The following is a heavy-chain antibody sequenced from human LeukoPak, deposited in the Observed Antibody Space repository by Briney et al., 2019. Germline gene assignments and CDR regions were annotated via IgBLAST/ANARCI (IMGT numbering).Heavy chain of an antibody. CDR3: ARDRTDNWFDP. J-gene: IGHJ5*02. V-gene: IGHV4-59*12. CDR2: IYYSGST. CDR1: GGSISSYY. Sequence: SETLSLTCTVSGGSISSYYWSWIRQPPGKGLEWIGYIYYSGSTNYNPSLKSRVTISVDTSKNQFSLKLSSVTAADTAVYYCARDRTDNWFDPWGQGTLVTVSS.